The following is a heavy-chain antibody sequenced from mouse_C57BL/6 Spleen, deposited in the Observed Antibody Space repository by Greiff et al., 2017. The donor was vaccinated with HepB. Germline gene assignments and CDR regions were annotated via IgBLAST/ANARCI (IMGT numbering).Heavy chain of an antibody. J-gene: IGHJ4*01. D-gene: IGHD2-5*01. CDR2: IDPSDSYT. V-gene: IGHV1-50*01. CDR3: ARYYSNYGFYAMDY. CDR1: GYTFTSYW. Sequence: QVQLQQPGAELVKPGASVKLSCKASGYTFTSYWMQWVKQRPGQGLEWIGEIDPSDSYTNYNQKFKGKATLSVDTSSSTAYMQLSRLTSEDSAVYYCARYYSNYGFYAMDYWGQGTSVTVSS.